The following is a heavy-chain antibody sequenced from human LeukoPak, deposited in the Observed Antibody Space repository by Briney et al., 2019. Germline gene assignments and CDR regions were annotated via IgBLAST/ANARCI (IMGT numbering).Heavy chain of an antibody. CDR2: IKHKAHSYTA. D-gene: IGHD2-21*01. CDR3: AQFAKGG. Sequence: GGSLRLSCAASGFTFSDHYMDWVRQAPGKGLEWVGRIKHKAHSYTAEYAASVKGRFTISRDDSKSSLYLQMNSLKIEDTAVYYCAQFAKGGWGQGTLVTVSS. CDR1: GFTFSDHY. V-gene: IGHV3-72*01. J-gene: IGHJ4*02.